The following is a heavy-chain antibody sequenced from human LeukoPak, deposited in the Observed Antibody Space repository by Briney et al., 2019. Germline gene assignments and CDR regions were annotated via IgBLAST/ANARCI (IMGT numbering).Heavy chain of an antibody. CDR3: TTGCAQLWLGCY. J-gene: IGHJ4*02. D-gene: IGHD5-18*01. V-gene: IGHV3-15*01. CDR2: IKSKTDGGTT. CDR1: GFTFSNAW. Sequence: GRSLRLSCAASGFTFSNAWMSWVRQAPGKGLEWVGRIKSKTDGGTTDYAAPVKGRFTISRDDSKNTLYLQMNSLKTEDTAVYYCTTGCAQLWLGCYWGQGTLVTVSS.